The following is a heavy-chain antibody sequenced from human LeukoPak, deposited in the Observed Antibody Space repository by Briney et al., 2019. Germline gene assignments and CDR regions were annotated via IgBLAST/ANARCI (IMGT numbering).Heavy chain of an antibody. CDR3: AKGFYFDP. CDR2: ISSSSSYI. Sequence: PGGSLRLSCAASGFTFSSYSMNWVRQAPGKGLEWVSSISSSSSYIYYANSVKGRFTISRDNSRNTLYMEMNSLRAEDTAVYYCAKGFYFDPWGQGTLVTVSS. V-gene: IGHV3-21*04. J-gene: IGHJ5*02. D-gene: IGHD2/OR15-2a*01. CDR1: GFTFSSYS.